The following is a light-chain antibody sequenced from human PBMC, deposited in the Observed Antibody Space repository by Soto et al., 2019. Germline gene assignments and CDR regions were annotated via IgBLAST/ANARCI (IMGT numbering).Light chain of an antibody. Sequence: DIQMTQSPSSLSASVGDRITIICRASQSIGNDLNWYQKKRGEAPKLLVFGASILQSGVPTRFSGAGSGTHFTLTVNSLQPEDFVTYYCQQSLTAPRTFGQGTKVDIK. CDR1: QSIGND. CDR3: QQSLTAPRT. V-gene: IGKV1-39*01. J-gene: IGKJ1*01. CDR2: GAS.